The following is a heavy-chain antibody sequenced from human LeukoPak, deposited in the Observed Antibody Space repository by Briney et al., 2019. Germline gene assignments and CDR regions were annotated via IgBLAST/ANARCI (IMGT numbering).Heavy chain of an antibody. CDR3: AKASSGWYVDY. D-gene: IGHD6-19*01. CDR1: GFTFSTNA. V-gene: IGHV3-23*01. Sequence: GGSLRLSCAASGFTFSTNAMSWVRQAPGKGLEWVSGISSGDNTYYADSVKGRFTISRDNSKNTLYLQMNSLRAEDTAVYYCAKASSGWYVDYWGQGTLVTVSS. J-gene: IGHJ4*02. CDR2: ISSGDNT.